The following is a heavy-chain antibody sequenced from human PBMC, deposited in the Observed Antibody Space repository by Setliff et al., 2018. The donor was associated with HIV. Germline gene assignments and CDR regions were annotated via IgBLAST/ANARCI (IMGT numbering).Heavy chain of an antibody. CDR3: AREGEQFFYGMDV. Sequence: SETLSLTCTVSGGSISSSSYYWGWIRQPPGKGLEWIGSIYYSGSTYYNPSLKSRVTISVDTSKNQFSLKLSSVTAADTAVYYCAREGEQFFYGMDVWGQGTTVTVS. V-gene: IGHV4-39*02. D-gene: IGHD1-26*01. J-gene: IGHJ6*02. CDR1: GGSISSSSYY. CDR2: IYYSGST.